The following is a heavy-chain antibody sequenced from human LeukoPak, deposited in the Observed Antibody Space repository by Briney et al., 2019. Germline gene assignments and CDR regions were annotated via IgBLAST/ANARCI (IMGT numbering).Heavy chain of an antibody. CDR2: ISSSSSYI. Sequence: PGGSLRLSCAASGFTFSSYAMSWVRQAPGKGLEWVSSISSSSSYIYYADSVKGRFTISRDNAKNSLYLQMNSLRAEDTAVYYCARDRRLDFQHWGQGTLVTVSS. CDR3: ARDRRLDFQH. J-gene: IGHJ1*01. V-gene: IGHV3-21*01. CDR1: GFTFSSYA.